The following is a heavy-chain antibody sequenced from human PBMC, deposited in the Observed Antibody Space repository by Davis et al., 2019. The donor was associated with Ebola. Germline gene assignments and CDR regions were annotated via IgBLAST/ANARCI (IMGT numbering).Heavy chain of an antibody. V-gene: IGHV3-73*01. J-gene: IGHJ4*02. CDR3: TGADYGYYSVFDY. Sequence: GSSLKISCAASGFTFSGSAMHWVRQASGKGLEWVGRIRSKANSYATAYSAAVKGRFTISRDDSKNTAYLQMNSLKTEDTAVYYCTGADYGYYSVFDYWGQGTLVTVSS. CDR2: IRSKANSYAT. D-gene: IGHD4-17*01. CDR1: GFTFSGSA.